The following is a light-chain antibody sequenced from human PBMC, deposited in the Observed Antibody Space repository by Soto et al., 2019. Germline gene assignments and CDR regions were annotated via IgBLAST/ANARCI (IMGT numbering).Light chain of an antibody. CDR1: QSVSNN. CDR3: HQRSNRI. CDR2: DAS. J-gene: IGKJ3*01. V-gene: IGKV3-11*01. Sequence: ENVLTQSPATLSLSPGERATLSCRASQSVSNNVAWYQQKPGQAPRLLIYDASNGATGSPARFRCSGAVTDFTLTIGSLEPEDFAVHYCHQRSNRIFGPGTRLDIK.